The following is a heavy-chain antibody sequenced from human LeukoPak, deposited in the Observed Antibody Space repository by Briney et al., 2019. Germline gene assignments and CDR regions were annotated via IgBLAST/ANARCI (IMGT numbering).Heavy chain of an antibody. CDR1: GYTFTSYD. CDR2: IIPIFGTA. J-gene: IGHJ4*02. D-gene: IGHD4-11*01. Sequence: EASVKVSCKASGYTFTSYDINWVRQAPGQGLEWMGGIIPIFGTANYAQKFQGRVTITADESTSTAYMELSSLRSEDTAVYYCARLPDQKTTPGLDYWGQGTLVTVSS. V-gene: IGHV1-69*13. CDR3: ARLPDQKTTPGLDY.